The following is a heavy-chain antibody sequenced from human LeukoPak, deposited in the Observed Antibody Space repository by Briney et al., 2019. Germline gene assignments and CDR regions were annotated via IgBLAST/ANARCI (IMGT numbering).Heavy chain of an antibody. CDR1: GGTFSSYA. V-gene: IGHV1-46*01. CDR3: ARAFESGYYYDSSGYIKY. J-gene: IGHJ4*02. Sequence: ASVKVSCKASGGTFSSYAISWVRQAPGQGLEWMGIINPSGGSTSYAQKFQGRVTMTRDTSTSTVYMELSSLRSEDTAVYYCARAFESGYYYDSSGYIKYWGQGTLVTVSS. D-gene: IGHD3-22*01. CDR2: INPSGGST.